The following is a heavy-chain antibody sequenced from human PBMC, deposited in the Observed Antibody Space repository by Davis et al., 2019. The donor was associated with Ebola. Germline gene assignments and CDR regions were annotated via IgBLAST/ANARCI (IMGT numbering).Heavy chain of an antibody. D-gene: IGHD6-19*01. CDR2: IYSGGST. Sequence: GESLKISCAASGFTVSSNYMSWVRQAPGKGLEWVSVIYSGGSTYYADSVKGRFTISRDNSKNTLYLQMNSLRAEDTAVYYCARDKRQWLANYGMDVWGQGTTVTVSS. CDR1: GFTVSSNY. J-gene: IGHJ6*02. CDR3: ARDKRQWLANYGMDV. V-gene: IGHV3-66*01.